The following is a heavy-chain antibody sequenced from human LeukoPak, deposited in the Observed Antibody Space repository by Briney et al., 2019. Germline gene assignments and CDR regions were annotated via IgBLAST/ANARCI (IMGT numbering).Heavy chain of an antibody. V-gene: IGHV1-2*02. D-gene: IGHD4-17*01. Sequence: GASVKVSCKASGYTFTGCYMHWVRQAPGQGLEWMGWINPNSGGTNYAQKFQGRVTMTRDTSISTAYMELSRLRSDDTAVYYCARPLDYGDYLWGQGTLVTVSS. CDR3: ARPLDYGDYL. CDR2: INPNSGGT. CDR1: GYTFTGCY. J-gene: IGHJ5*02.